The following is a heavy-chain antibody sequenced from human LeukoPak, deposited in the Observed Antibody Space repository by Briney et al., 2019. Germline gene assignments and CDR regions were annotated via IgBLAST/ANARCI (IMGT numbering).Heavy chain of an antibody. Sequence: GGSLRLSCAASGFTFSYYDMHGVRQAPGKGLEGLVFIRYTSRDKYYGVSVKGRFTIPRDSSKNTLYLNMKSLSAEDTAGYQCAKCGTTIIMGMDYWGQGTLVTVSS. J-gene: IGHJ4*02. CDR1: GFTFSYYD. V-gene: IGHV3-30*02. CDR3: AKCGTTIIMGMDY. D-gene: IGHD3-10*01. CDR2: IRYTSRDK.